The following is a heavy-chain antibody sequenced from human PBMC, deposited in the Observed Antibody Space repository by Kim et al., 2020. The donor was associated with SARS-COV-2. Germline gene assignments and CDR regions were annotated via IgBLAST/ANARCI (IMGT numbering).Heavy chain of an antibody. D-gene: IGHD2-21*01. J-gene: IGHJ4*02. CDR3: AKIGPSPIPKLDY. CDR1: GFTFSSDW. V-gene: IGHV3-74*01. Sequence: GGSLRLSCAASGFTFSSDWMYWVRQAPGKGLVWVSHIKGDGSSAGYAASVKGRFTISRDNAKNTLYLQMNSLEVEDRALYFFAKIGPSPIPKLDYWGRGT. CDR2: IKGDGSSA.